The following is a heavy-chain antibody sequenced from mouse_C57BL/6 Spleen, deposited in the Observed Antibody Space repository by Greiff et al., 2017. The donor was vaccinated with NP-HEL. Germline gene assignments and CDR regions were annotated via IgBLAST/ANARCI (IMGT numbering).Heavy chain of an antibody. CDR1: GYTFTDYY. J-gene: IGHJ1*03. Sequence: EVQLQQSGPELVKPGASVKISCKASGYTFTDYYMNWVKQSHGKSLEWIGDINPNNGGTSYNQKFKGKATLTVDKSSSTAYMELRSLTSEDSAVYYCAREKAYYSNLWYFDVWGTGTTVTVSS. D-gene: IGHD2-5*01. CDR3: AREKAYYSNLWYFDV. CDR2: INPNNGGT. V-gene: IGHV1-26*01.